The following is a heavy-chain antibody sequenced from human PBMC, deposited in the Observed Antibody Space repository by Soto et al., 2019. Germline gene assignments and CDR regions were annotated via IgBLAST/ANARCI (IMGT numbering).Heavy chain of an antibody. J-gene: IGHJ5*02. CDR3: ARHYGSGSYGWFDP. CDR2: INHSGST. CDR1: GGSFSGYY. V-gene: IGHV4-34*01. D-gene: IGHD3-10*01. Sequence: QVQLQQWGAGLLKPSETLSLTCAVYGGSFSGYYWSWIRQPPGKGLEWIGEINHSGSTNYNPSLKRRVTTSVDTSKNQFSLKLNVVTAADKAVYYCARHYGSGSYGWFDPWGQGTLVTVSS.